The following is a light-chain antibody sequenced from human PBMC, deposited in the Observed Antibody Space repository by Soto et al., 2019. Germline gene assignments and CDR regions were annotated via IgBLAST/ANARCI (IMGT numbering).Light chain of an antibody. CDR1: SSDVGTQNY. V-gene: IGLV2-14*01. J-gene: IGLJ2*01. CDR3: LSYTSSYTVV. Sequence: QSALTQPASVSGSPGQSITISCTGSSSDVGTQNYVSWYQQHPDKAPKLMIYEVSDRPSGVSNRFSGSKSGNTASLTISGVQAEDAADYYCLSYTSSYTVVFGGGTKVTVL. CDR2: EVS.